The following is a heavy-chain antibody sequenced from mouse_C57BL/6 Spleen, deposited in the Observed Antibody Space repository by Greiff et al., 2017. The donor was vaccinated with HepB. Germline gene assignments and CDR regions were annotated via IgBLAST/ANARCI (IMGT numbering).Heavy chain of an antibody. J-gene: IGHJ4*01. Sequence: VQLKESGGGLVKPGGSLKLSCAASGFTFSDYGMHWVRQAPEKGLEWVAYISSGSSTIYYADTVKGRFTISRDNAKNTLFLQMTSLRSEDTAMYYCAAYYSNYGYAMDYWGQGTSVTVSS. CDR2: ISSGSSTI. CDR1: GFTFSDYG. D-gene: IGHD2-5*01. CDR3: AAYYSNYGYAMDY. V-gene: IGHV5-17*01.